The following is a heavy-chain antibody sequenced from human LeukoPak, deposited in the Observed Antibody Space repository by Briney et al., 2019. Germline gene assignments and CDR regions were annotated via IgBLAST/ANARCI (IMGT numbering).Heavy chain of an antibody. J-gene: IGHJ3*02. CDR3: ARGYSGWYLHDALDI. CDR2: ISSSGSTI. D-gene: IGHD6-19*01. Sequence: GGSLRLSCAASGYTFSDYYMSWIRQAPGKGLEWVSYISSSGSTIYYADSVKGRFTISRDNAKNSLYLQMNSLRAEDTAVYYCARGYSGWYLHDALDIWGQGTTVTVSS. V-gene: IGHV3-11*04. CDR1: GYTFSDYY.